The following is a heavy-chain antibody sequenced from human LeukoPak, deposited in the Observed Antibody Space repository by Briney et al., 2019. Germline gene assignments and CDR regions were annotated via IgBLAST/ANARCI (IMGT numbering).Heavy chain of an antibody. J-gene: IGHJ4*02. CDR3: ARRLPHFDY. CDR2: ITNSGNSK. D-gene: IGHD6-25*01. V-gene: IGHV3-48*02. Sequence: GGSLRLSCAASEFAFSSYSMNWVRQAPGKGLEWVSYITNSGNSKSYADSVKGRFTISRDNTKNSLYLQMNSLRDEDTAVYYCARRLPHFDYWGQGTLVTVSS. CDR1: EFAFSSYS.